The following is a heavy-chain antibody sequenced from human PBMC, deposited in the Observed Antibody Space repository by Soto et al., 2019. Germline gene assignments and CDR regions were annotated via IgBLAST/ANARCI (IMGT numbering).Heavy chain of an antibody. CDR3: ASLIDSFDI. CDR2: IWYDASNI. J-gene: IGHJ3*02. Sequence: QVHLVESGGGVVQPGRSLRLSCAASGFTFSTYVMHWVRQAPGNGLEWVDAIWYDASNIYYADSVKGRFTISRDNSKNTLYLQVNSLRAEDTAVYYCASLIDSFDIWGQGTMVTVYS. V-gene: IGHV3-33*01. CDR1: GFTFSTYV.